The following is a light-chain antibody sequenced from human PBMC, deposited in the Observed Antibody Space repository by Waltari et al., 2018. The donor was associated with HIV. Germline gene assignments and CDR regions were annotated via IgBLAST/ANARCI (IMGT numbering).Light chain of an antibody. Sequence: QSVLTQPPSASGTPGQRVTISCYGSSSNIGSNTENCYQLLPGTAPKLLIYSNNQRPSGVPDRFSGSKSGPSASLAISGLQSEDEADYYCATWDDSLNAWVFGGGTKLTVL. CDR3: ATWDDSLNAWV. J-gene: IGLJ3*02. CDR2: SNN. CDR1: SSNIGSNT. V-gene: IGLV1-44*01.